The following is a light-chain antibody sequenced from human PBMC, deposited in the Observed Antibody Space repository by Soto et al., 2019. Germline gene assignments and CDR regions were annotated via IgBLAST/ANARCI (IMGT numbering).Light chain of an antibody. CDR1: HDIKKY. CDR3: QHYDNLPPFT. Sequence: DIQMTQSPSSLSASIGDRVTITCQASHDIKKYLSWYQQKPGRAPKLLIYGASNLEAGVPSRFSGRGYGTEFTLAISSLQPEDIATYYCQHYDNLPPFTFGPGTKV. CDR2: GAS. J-gene: IGKJ3*01. V-gene: IGKV1-33*01.